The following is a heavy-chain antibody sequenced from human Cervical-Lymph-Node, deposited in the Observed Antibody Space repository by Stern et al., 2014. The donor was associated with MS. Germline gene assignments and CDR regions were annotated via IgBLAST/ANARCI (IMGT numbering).Heavy chain of an antibody. J-gene: IGHJ4*02. CDR3: SRDSSGDY. CDR1: GFSFSDFY. V-gene: IGHV3-72*01. Sequence: EVQLVESGGGLVQPGGSLRLSCAASGFSFSDFYMDWVRQAPGKGLEWVGRSRNKAKSYTTDYAASVKGRFDDSKNSLYLQMNSLKTEDTAVYYCSRDSSGDYWGPGTLVTVSS. CDR2: SRNKAKSYTT.